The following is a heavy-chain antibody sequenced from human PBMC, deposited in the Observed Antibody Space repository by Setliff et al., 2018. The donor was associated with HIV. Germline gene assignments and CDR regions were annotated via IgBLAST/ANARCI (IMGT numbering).Heavy chain of an antibody. D-gene: IGHD2-21*02. V-gene: IGHV4-4*09. CDR2: IYSTGST. Sequence: PSETLSLTCTVSGDSISGYYWSWIRQFPGKELEWIGLIYSTGSTKYNPSLMSRVTMSVDTTKNQVSLSLFSATAADTAVYYCATLDHSGGNFLAYWGQGSLVTVSS. CDR3: ATLDHSGGNFLAY. CDR1: GDSISGYY. J-gene: IGHJ4*02.